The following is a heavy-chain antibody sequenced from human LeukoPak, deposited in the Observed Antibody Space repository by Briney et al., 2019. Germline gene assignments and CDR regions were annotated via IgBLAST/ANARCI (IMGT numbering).Heavy chain of an antibody. D-gene: IGHD2-8*01. CDR1: GYTFTSYY. Sequence: GASVKVSCKASGYTFTSYYMHWVRQAPGQGLEWMGFINPRGGSTSYAQKFQGRVTMTRDMSTSTVHMELSSLRSEDTAVYYCARGGAHIVLMVYAENWFDPWGQGTLVTVSS. CDR3: ARGGAHIVLMVYAENWFDP. CDR2: INPRGGST. V-gene: IGHV1-46*01. J-gene: IGHJ5*02.